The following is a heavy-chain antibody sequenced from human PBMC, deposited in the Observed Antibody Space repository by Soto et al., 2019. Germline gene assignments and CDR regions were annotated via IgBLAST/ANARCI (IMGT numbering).Heavy chain of an antibody. J-gene: IGHJ6*03. Sequence: QVQLVQSGAEVKKPGASVKVSCKASGYTFTSYGISWVRQAPGQGLEWMGWISAYNGNTNYAQKLRGRVTMTTDTSTSTAYMELRSLRSDDTAVYYCARVLRYFDWANYYYYYMDVWGKGTTVTVSS. D-gene: IGHD3-9*01. CDR2: ISAYNGNT. CDR1: GYTFTSYG. CDR3: ARVLRYFDWANYYYYYMDV. V-gene: IGHV1-18*01.